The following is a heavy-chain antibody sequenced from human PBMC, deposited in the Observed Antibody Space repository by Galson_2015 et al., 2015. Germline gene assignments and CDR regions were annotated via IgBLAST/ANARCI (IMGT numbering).Heavy chain of an antibody. CDR2: ISWNSGSL. D-gene: IGHD3-10*01. V-gene: IGHV3-9*01. Sequence: SLRLSCAASGFTFDDYAIHWVRQAPGKGLEWVSGISWNSGSLGHAESVKGRFTISRDNAKNSLYLQMNSLRAEDTALYYCAKDTALYGSGMLFDISGQGTMVTVTS. CDR3: AKDTALYGSGMLFDI. CDR1: GFTFDDYA. J-gene: IGHJ3*02.